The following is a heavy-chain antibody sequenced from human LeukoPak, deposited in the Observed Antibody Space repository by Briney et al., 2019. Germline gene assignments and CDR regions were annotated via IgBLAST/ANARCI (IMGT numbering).Heavy chain of an antibody. D-gene: IGHD2-8*01. CDR1: GYTFTSYV. CDR3: ARALGYCTNGVCYAALGY. V-gene: IGHV1-18*01. Sequence: ASLKVSCKASGYTFTSYVISGVRQAPGQGLEWMAWISAYNGNTNYAQKVQGRVTMTTDTSTSTAYMELRSLRSDDTAVYYCARALGYCTNGVCYAALGYWGQGTLVTVSS. CDR2: ISAYNGNT. J-gene: IGHJ4*02.